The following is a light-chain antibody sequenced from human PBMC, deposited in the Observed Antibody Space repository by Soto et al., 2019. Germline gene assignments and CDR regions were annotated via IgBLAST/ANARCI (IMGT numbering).Light chain of an antibody. J-gene: IGKJ4*01. Sequence: DIQLTQSPSFLSASVGDRVTITCRASQGISSYLTWYQQKPGEAPKLLIYGASTLQSGVPSRFSGGGSGTEFTLTISSLQPEDFATYYCQQLNSYPLTFGGGTKVDIK. CDR2: GAS. CDR1: QGISSY. V-gene: IGKV1-9*01. CDR3: QQLNSYPLT.